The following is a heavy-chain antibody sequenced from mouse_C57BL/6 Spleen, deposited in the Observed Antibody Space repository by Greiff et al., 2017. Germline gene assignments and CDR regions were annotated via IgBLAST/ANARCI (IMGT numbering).Heavy chain of an antibody. CDR3: ARLGIYYDYGGYALDY. J-gene: IGHJ4*01. D-gene: IGHD2-4*01. Sequence: QVQLQQSGPELVKPGASVKISCKASGYAFSSSWMNWVKQRPGKGLEWIGRIYPGDGDTNYNGKFKGKAKLTADKSSSTAYMQLSSLTSEDSAVYFCARLGIYYDYGGYALDYWGQGTSVTVSS. CDR1: GYAFSSSW. CDR2: IYPGDGDT. V-gene: IGHV1-82*01.